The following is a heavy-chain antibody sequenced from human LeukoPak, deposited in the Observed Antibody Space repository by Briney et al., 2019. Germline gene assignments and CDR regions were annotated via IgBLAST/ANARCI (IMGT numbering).Heavy chain of an antibody. J-gene: IGHJ5*02. V-gene: IGHV4-31*03. D-gene: IGHD6-6*01. CDR1: GGSISSGGYC. Sequence: PSETLSLTCTVSGGSISSGGYCWSWIRQHPGKGLEWIGYIYYSGSTYYNPSLKSRVTISVDTSKNQFSLKLSSVTAADTAVYYCARARSIAVWFDPWGQGTLVTVSS. CDR3: ARARSIAVWFDP. CDR2: IYYSGST.